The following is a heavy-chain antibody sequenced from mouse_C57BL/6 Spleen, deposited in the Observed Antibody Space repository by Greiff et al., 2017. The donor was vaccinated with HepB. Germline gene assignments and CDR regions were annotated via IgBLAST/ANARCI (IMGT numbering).Heavy chain of an antibody. V-gene: IGHV3-6*01. Sequence: EVQVVESGPGLVKPSQSLSLTCSVTGYSITSGYYWNWIRQFPGNKLEWMGYISYDGSNNYNPSLKNRISITRDTSKNQFFLKLNSVTTEDTATYYCARDTPSRDGYYENYWGQGTTLTVSS. CDR2: ISYDGSN. D-gene: IGHD2-3*01. CDR3: ARDTPSRDGYYENY. CDR1: GYSITSGYY. J-gene: IGHJ2*01.